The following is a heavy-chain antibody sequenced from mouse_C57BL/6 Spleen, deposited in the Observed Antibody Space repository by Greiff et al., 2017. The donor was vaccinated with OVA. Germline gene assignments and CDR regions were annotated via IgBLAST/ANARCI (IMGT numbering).Heavy chain of an antibody. CDR3: AKGITTGRGGFDY. Sequence: VKLQQSGPGLVQPSQSLSITCTVSGFSLTSYGVHWVRQPPGKGLEWLGVIWSGGSTDYNAAFISRLSISKDNSKSQVFFKMNSLQADDTAIYYCAKGITTGRGGFDYWGQGTTLTVSS. V-gene: IGHV2-4*01. CDR2: IWSGGST. CDR1: GFSLTSYG. J-gene: IGHJ2*01. D-gene: IGHD1-1*01.